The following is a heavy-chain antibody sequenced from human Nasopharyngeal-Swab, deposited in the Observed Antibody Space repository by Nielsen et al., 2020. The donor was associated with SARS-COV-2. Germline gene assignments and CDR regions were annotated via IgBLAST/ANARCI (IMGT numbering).Heavy chain of an antibody. Sequence: GESLKISCVVPGFSVSSNCMSWVRQAPGKGLEWVSVIYSGGATYYADSVKGRFTISRDNSKNTLYLQMNSLRGEDTAVYYCARGDSFWGQGATVTVSS. V-gene: IGHV3-53*01. CDR3: ARGDSF. CDR2: IYSGGAT. CDR1: GFSVSSNC. J-gene: IGHJ6*02. D-gene: IGHD2-21*01.